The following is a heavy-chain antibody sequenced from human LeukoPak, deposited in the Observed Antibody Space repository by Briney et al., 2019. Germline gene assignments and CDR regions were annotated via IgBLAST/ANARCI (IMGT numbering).Heavy chain of an antibody. CDR3: SRHIVGARTFFDY. Sequence: PGRSLRLSCTASGFTFGDYAMSWVRQAPGKGLEWGGFITVKAYGATPDYAASVKGRFTISRDDSKSIAYLQMNSPKSEDTAVYYCSRHIVGARTFFDYWGQGALVTVSS. CDR1: GFTFGDYA. V-gene: IGHV3-49*04. J-gene: IGHJ4*02. CDR2: ITVKAYGATP. D-gene: IGHD1-26*01.